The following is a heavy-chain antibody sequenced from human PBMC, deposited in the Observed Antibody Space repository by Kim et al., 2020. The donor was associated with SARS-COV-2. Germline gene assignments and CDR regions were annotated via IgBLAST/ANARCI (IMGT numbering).Heavy chain of an antibody. CDR3: ARDLSRVISYYDSSGYDY. CDR1: GFTFSSYA. Sequence: GGSLRLSCAASGFTFSSYAMHWVRQAPGKGLEWVAVITYDGSNKYYADSVKGRFTISRDNSKNTLYLQMNSLRAEDTAVYYCARDLSRVISYYDSSGYDYWGQGTLVTVSS. V-gene: IGHV3-30-3*01. CDR2: ITYDGSNK. J-gene: IGHJ4*02. D-gene: IGHD3-22*01.